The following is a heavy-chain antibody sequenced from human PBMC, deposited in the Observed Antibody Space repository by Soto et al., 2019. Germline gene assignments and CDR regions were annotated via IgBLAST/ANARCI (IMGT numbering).Heavy chain of an antibody. Sequence: SETLSLTCTVSSESISDYYWSWIRQPAGKGLEWIGRFHNSGNTKSNPSLKSRVAMSADTSKNQFSLSLRSVTAADTAMYYCARMYNSGFYRPEGDYYFYGMDVWGQGTTVTVSS. CDR2: FHNSGNT. D-gene: IGHD6-19*01. V-gene: IGHV4-4*07. CDR3: ARMYNSGFYRPEGDYYFYGMDV. J-gene: IGHJ6*02. CDR1: SESISDYY.